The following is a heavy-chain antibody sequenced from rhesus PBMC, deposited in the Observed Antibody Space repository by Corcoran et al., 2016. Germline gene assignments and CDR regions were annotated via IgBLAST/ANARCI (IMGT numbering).Heavy chain of an antibody. CDR1: GYSVTSYW. Sequence: EVQLVQSGAEVKRPGESLKIACKTSGYSVTSYWISWVRQMPGNGLEWMWAIYPSDSDTRYNPTFQCKVTISADRTISTAYLDGSRLKASDTATYYCAKVGWGDLFDYWGQGVLVTVSS. CDR3: AKVGWGDLFDY. D-gene: IGHD3-34*01. J-gene: IGHJ4*01. CDR2: IYPSDSDT. V-gene: IGHV5-20*01.